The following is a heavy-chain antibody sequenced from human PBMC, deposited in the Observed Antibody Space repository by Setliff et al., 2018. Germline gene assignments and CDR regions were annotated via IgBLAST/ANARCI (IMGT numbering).Heavy chain of an antibody. Sequence: GGSLRLSCAASEFTFNKYWMSWVRQAPGKGLGWVANINQGGGEQFYVDSVEGRFTISRDNAKNSLYLQMNSLRAEDTAVYYCARDVYDFRTGLADPWGQGTLVTVSS. CDR3: ARDVYDFRTGLADP. J-gene: IGHJ5*02. D-gene: IGHD3-3*01. CDR2: INQGGGEQ. V-gene: IGHV3-7*01. CDR1: EFTFNKYW.